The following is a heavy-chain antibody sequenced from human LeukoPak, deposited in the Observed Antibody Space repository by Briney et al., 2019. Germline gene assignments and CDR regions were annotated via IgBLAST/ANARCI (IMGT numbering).Heavy chain of an antibody. J-gene: IGHJ4*02. CDR2: ISAYNGNT. CDR3: ARGGVIRPLWY. Sequence: ASVKVSCKASGYTFTSYGISWVRQAPGQGLEWMGWISAYNGNTNYAQKLQGRVTMTRDTSTSTVYMELSSLRSEDTAVYYCARGGVIRPLWYWGQGTLVTVSS. V-gene: IGHV1-18*01. CDR1: GYTFTSYG. D-gene: IGHD3-10*01.